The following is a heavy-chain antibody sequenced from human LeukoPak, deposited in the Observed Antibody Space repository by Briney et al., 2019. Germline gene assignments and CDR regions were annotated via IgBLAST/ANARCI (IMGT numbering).Heavy chain of an antibody. CDR2: ISSSSTYI. CDR3: ARDMKAYDSSYGMDV. D-gene: IGHD3-22*01. CDR1: GFTLSFYN. Sequence: GGSLRLSCAASGFTLSFYNMNWVRQAPGKGLEWVSFISSSSTYIYYAGSVKGRFTISRDNAKNSLYLQMNSLRAEDTAVYYCARDMKAYDSSYGMDVWGQGTTVTVSS. J-gene: IGHJ6*02. V-gene: IGHV3-21*01.